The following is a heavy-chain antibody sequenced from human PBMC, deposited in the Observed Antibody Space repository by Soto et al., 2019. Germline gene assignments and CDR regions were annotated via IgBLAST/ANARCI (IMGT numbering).Heavy chain of an antibody. D-gene: IGHD3-16*01. CDR1: GVTFSSYW. CDR2: IKSDGTNI. V-gene: IGHV3-74*01. CDR3: MINQGD. Sequence: GGSLRLSCAASGVTFSSYWMDWVRQAPGKGLVWVSRIKSDGTNIRYADSVKGRFTISRDNAKNTLYLQMNSLRAEDTAVYFCMINQGDWGQGTRVTVAS. J-gene: IGHJ4*02.